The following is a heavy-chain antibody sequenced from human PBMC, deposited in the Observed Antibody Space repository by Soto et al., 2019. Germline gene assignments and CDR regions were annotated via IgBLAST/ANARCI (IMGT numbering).Heavy chain of an antibody. CDR3: ARYSSGWLSAFDI. D-gene: IGHD6-19*01. CDR2: INPSGGST. V-gene: IGHV1-46*02. J-gene: IGHJ3*02. Sequence: ETSVKVGCKASGYTVNSYYMHWLRKAPGQGLEWMGIINPSGGSTSYAQKFQGRVTMTRDTSTSTVYMELSGLRSEDTAVYYCARYSSGWLSAFDIWGQGTMVTVSS. CDR1: GYTVNSYY.